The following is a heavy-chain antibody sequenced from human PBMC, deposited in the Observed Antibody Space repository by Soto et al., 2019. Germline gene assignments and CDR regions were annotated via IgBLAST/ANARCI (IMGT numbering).Heavy chain of an antibody. V-gene: IGHV4-34*01. Sequence: SETLSLTCAVYGGSFSGYYWSWIRQPPGKGLEWIGEINHSGSTNYNPSLKSRVTISVDTSKNQFSLKLSSVTAADTAVYYCARGFLSRDYDFWSGYLRGYYFDYWGQGTLVTVSS. D-gene: IGHD3-3*01. CDR2: INHSGST. CDR3: ARGFLSRDYDFWSGYLRGYYFDY. CDR1: GGSFSGYY. J-gene: IGHJ4*02.